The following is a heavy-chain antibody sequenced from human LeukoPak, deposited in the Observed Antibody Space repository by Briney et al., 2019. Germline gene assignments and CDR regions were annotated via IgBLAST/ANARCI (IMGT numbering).Heavy chain of an antibody. Sequence: SQTLSLTSALSGDSVSSDRAAWNWVRHSPSRGLEWLGRTYYRSKWYNDYAVSVKTRITITPDTSKNQFSLQPNSVTPEDTAVFYCAREYERGERNWFDPWGQGTLVTASS. CDR1: GDSVSSDRAA. CDR2: TYYRSKWYN. V-gene: IGHV6-1*01. D-gene: IGHD2-8*01. CDR3: AREYERGERNWFDP. J-gene: IGHJ5*02.